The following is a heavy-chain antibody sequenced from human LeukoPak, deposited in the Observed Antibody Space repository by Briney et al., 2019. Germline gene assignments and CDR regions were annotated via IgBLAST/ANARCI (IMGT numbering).Heavy chain of an antibody. CDR1: GFTLRVNY. D-gene: IGHD6-19*01. J-gene: IGHJ6*02. Sequence: GGSLRLSCVASGFTLRVNYMTWLRQTPGRGLEWVSVIYSDGTTKYADSAKGRFTISRDNSKSMVYPQMDRLRAEDTAVYYCARCKGGWSDHFYGMDVWGQGTTVTVSS. V-gene: IGHV3-53*01. CDR3: ARCKGGWSDHFYGMDV. CDR2: IYSDGTT.